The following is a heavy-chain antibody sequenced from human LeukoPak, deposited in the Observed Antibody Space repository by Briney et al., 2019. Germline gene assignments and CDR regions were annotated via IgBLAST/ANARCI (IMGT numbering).Heavy chain of an antibody. J-gene: IGHJ4*02. CDR2: ISGSSCST. V-gene: IGHV3-23*01. Sequence: GGSLRLSCAASGFTFSSYAMRWVRQTPGKGLEGVSAISGSSCSTYYADSVKGRFTISRDNSNNTLYLQMNSLRPEDTAVYYCAKRGPYYYYRSGSLDYWGQGTLVTVSS. CDR3: AKRGPYYYYRSGSLDY. D-gene: IGHD3-22*01. CDR1: GFTFSSYA.